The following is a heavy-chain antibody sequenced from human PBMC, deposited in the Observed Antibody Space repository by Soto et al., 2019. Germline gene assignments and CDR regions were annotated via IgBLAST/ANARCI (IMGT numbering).Heavy chain of an antibody. D-gene: IGHD1-20*01. CDR1: GFSFSDYG. V-gene: IGHV3-23*01. Sequence: GGSLRLSCVASGFSFSDYGMSWVRQSPQKTLEWVASISGNKMTTFYPDSVKGRFFISRDNSDNTLHSQMNSLRDDDTAIYYCAKRRLNTITSFSDYWGQGVQVTVSS. CDR2: ISGNKMTT. CDR3: AKRRLNTITSFSDY. J-gene: IGHJ1*01.